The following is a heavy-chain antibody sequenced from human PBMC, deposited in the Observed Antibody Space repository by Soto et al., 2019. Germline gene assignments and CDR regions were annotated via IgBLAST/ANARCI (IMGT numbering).Heavy chain of an antibody. CDR2: ISSSGDST. V-gene: IGHV3-23*01. Sequence: PSGCMRIECASSGFMFSTYAVNWVRQKPGKGLEWVSAISSSGDSTYYAQSVRGRFTISRDNSINTLYLQMRSLRPEDAAVYYCAHPRGYGVFDAVDIWGQGTMVTVSS. D-gene: IGHD4-17*01. CDR3: AHPRGYGVFDAVDI. J-gene: IGHJ3*02. CDR1: GFMFSTYA.